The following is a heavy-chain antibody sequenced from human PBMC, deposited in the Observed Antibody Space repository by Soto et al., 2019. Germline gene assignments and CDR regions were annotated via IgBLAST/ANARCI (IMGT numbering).Heavy chain of an antibody. CDR3: ARKIVATYYNAFDI. Sequence: PSETLSLTCTVSGGSISSSSYYWGWIRQPPGKGLEWIGSIYYSGSTYYNPSLKSRVTISVDTSKNQFSLKLSSVTAADTAVYYCARKIVATYYNAFDIWGQGTMVTVSS. CDR2: IYYSGST. D-gene: IGHD5-12*01. V-gene: IGHV4-39*01. J-gene: IGHJ3*02. CDR1: GGSISSSSYY.